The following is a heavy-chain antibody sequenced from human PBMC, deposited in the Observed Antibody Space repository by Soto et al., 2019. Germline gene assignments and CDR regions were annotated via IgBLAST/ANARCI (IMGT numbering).Heavy chain of an antibody. CDR3: AKNYYLAN. J-gene: IGHJ4*02. CDR2: INVDDST. Sequence: EVQLLESGGGLAQPGGSLRLSCAASGFTFVSYAMSWVRQAPGRGLEWVSSINVDDSTYYANSVKGRFTISRDNSKNTVNLQMNSLRADDTAVYYCAKNYYLANWAQGTLVTVSS. CDR1: GFTFVSYA. V-gene: IGHV3-23*01.